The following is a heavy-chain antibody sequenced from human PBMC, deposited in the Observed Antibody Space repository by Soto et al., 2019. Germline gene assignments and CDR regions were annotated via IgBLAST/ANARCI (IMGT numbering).Heavy chain of an antibody. CDR2: IYYSGST. CDR3: ARAVLSYCSGGSCYDNWFDP. J-gene: IGHJ5*02. V-gene: IGHV4-31*03. Sequence: PSETLSLTCTVSGGSISSGGYYWSWIRQHPGKGLEWIGYIYYSGSTYYNPSLKSRVTISVDTSKNQFSLKLSSVTAADTAVYYCARAVLSYCSGGSCYDNWFDPWGQGTLVTVSS. CDR1: GGSISSGGYY. D-gene: IGHD2-15*01.